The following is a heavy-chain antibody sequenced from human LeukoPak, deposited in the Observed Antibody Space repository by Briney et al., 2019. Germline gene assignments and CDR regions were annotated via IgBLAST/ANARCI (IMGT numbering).Heavy chain of an antibody. D-gene: IGHD2-21*02. J-gene: IGHJ4*02. CDR1: GGSISSYY. V-gene: IGHV4-59*01. CDR3: ARVMSGDPNAFDY. Sequence: SETLSLTCTVSGGSISSYYWSWIRQPPGKGLEWIGYIYYSGSTNYNPSLKSRVTISVGTSKNQFSLKLSSVTAADTAVYYCARVMSGDPNAFDYWGQGTLVTVSS. CDR2: IYYSGST.